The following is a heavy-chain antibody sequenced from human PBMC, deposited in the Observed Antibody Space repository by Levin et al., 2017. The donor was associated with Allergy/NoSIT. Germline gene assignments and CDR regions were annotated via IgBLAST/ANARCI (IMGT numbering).Heavy chain of an antibody. D-gene: IGHD6-19*01. V-gene: IGHV3-30*18. Sequence: HPGGSLRLSCAASGFTFSGFGMHWVRQAPGKGLEWVAVISYDGSKEYYADSVKGRFTISRDNSKNTLYLQMISLRAEDTAVYYCAKSLSAYQWLGTANWFDPWGQGTLVTVSS. J-gene: IGHJ5*02. CDR3: AKSLSAYQWLGTANWFDP. CDR2: ISYDGSKE. CDR1: GFTFSGFG.